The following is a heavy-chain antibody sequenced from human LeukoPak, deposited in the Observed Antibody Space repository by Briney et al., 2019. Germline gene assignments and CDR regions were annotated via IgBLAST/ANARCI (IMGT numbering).Heavy chain of an antibody. CDR2: VNPNTGAT. CDR1: GYTFTDYY. CDR3: ARVWGGAYYFDH. J-gene: IGHJ4*02. V-gene: IGHV1-2*06. D-gene: IGHD7-27*01. Sequence: GASVKVSCKASGYTFTDYYMHWVRQAPGQGLEWMGRVNPNTGATNFGQKFQGRVTMTRDPSITTAYMEVTTLRSDDTAMFYCARVWGGAYYFDHWGQGTLVTVSS.